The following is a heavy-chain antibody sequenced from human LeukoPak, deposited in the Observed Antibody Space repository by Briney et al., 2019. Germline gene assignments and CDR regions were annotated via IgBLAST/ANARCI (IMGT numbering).Heavy chain of an antibody. J-gene: IGHJ5*02. V-gene: IGHV3-30*18. CDR1: GFTFSSYG. Sequence: PGGPLRLSCAASGFTFSSYGMHWVRQAPGKGLEWVAVISYDGSNKYYADSVKGRFTISRDNSKNTLYLQMNSLRAEDTAVYYCAKDEGGYSGYDPTNWFDPWGQGTLVTVSS. CDR3: AKDEGGYSGYDPTNWFDP. CDR2: ISYDGSNK. D-gene: IGHD5-12*01.